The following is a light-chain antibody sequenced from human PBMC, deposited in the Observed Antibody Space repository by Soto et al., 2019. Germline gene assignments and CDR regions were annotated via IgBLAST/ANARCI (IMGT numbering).Light chain of an antibody. J-gene: IGLJ2*01. CDR1: SSDVGGYNY. CDR3: SSYTSSSTPVV. CDR2: DVS. Sequence: QSALTQPASVSGSPGQSITISCTGTSSDVGGYNYVSWYQQHRGKAPKLMIYDVSNRPSGVSNRFSGSKSGNTASLTISGLQAEDEADYYCSSYTSSSTPVVFGGGTKLTVL. V-gene: IGLV2-14*01.